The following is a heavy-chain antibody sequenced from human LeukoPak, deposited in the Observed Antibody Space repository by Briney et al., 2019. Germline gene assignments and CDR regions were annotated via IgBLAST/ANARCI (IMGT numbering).Heavy chain of an antibody. V-gene: IGHV3-23*01. CDR2: ISGSGDST. CDR1: GFTFSNYA. CDR3: ARDFTPYYYGSGNSLGY. J-gene: IGHJ4*02. Sequence: GGSLRLSCVASGFTFSNYAMRWVRQAPGKGLEWVSGISGSGDSTYYADSVKGRFTISRDNSKNTLYLQMNSLRAEDTAVYYCARDFTPYYYGSGNSLGYWGQGTLVTVSS. D-gene: IGHD3-10*01.